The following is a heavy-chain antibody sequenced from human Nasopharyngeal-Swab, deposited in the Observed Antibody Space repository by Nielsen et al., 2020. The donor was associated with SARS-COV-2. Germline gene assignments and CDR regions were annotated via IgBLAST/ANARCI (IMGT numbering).Heavy chain of an antibody. CDR1: GFAFDHYA. D-gene: IGHD4-17*01. J-gene: IGHJ6*03. V-gene: IGHV3-43*02. CDR3: ARDLEKRTVTIFMDV. Sequence: GGSLRLSCAASGFAFDHYALHWVRQAPGKGLKWVALISGDAFSTFTADSVEGRFTVSRDNSKNTLYLQMNSLTIEDTAVYYCARDLEKRTVTIFMDVWGKGTTVIVSS. CDR2: ISGDAFST.